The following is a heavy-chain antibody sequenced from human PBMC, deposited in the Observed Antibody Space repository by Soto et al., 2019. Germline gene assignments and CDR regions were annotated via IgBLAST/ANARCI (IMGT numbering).Heavy chain of an antibody. V-gene: IGHV3-74*01. CDR1: GFTFSTYY. CDR2: ISSDGSDT. CDR3: ARVSCSSTTCKVPFDY. D-gene: IGHD2-2*01. J-gene: IGHJ4*02. Sequence: PGGSLRLSCAASGFTFSTYYMHWVRQAPGKRLVWVSRISSDGSDTPYADSVKGRFTISRDNAKNTLYLQMNRLRAEDTAVYYCARVSCSSTTCKVPFDYWGQGTLVTVSS.